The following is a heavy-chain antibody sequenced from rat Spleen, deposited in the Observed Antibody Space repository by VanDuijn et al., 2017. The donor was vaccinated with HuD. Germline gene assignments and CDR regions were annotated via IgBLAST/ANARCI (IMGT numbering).Heavy chain of an antibody. D-gene: IGHD1-12*01. V-gene: IGHV5-7*01. Sequence: EVQLVESGGGLVQPGRSLKLSCAASGFTFSDYDMAWVRQAPKKGLEWVATINYDGRSTHYRDSVKGRFTISRDKAKSTLYLQMDSLRSEDTATYYCATGGTMRDWYFDFWGPGTMVTVSS. CDR2: INYDGRST. CDR3: ATGGTMRDWYFDF. J-gene: IGHJ1*01. CDR1: GFTFSDYD.